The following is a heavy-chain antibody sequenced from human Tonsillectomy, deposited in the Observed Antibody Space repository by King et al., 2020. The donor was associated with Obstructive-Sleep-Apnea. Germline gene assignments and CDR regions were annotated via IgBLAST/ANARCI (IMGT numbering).Heavy chain of an antibody. V-gene: IGHV3-23*01. J-gene: IGHJ5*02. D-gene: IGHD5-18*01. CDR1: GFTFRSYA. CDR3: AKWDTDDWFDP. Sequence: EVQLQESGGGLVQPGGSLRLSCAASGFTFRSYAMNWVRQAPGKGLEWVSTISGSGENTHYADSVKGRFTISRDNSKNTVDLQMNSLRVEDTAVYYCAKWDTDDWFDPWGQGTLVTVSS. CDR2: ISGSGENT.